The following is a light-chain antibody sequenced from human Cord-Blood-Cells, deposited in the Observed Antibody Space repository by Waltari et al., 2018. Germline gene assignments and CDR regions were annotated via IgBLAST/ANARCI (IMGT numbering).Light chain of an antibody. CDR2: GAS. CDR3: QQYGSSPPLT. J-gene: IGKJ4*02. CDR1: QSVSSSY. Sequence: EIVLTQSPGTLSLSPGERATLSCRASQSVSSSYLAWYQQKPGQAPSLLIYGASSRATGSPDRCSGSGSGTEFTLNISRLEPEDFAVYYCQQYGSSPPLTFGGGTKVEIK. V-gene: IGKV3-20*01.